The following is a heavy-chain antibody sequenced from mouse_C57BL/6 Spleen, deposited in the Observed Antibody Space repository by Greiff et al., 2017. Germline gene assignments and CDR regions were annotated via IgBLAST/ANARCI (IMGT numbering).Heavy chain of an antibody. V-gene: IGHV1-82*01. D-gene: IGHD4-1*01. CDR1: GYAFSSSW. CDR2: IYPGDGNT. J-gene: IGHJ3*01. Sequence: QVQLQQSGPELVKPGASVKISCKASGYAFSSSWMNWVKQRPGKGLEWIGRIYPGDGNTNYNGKFKGKATLTADKSSSTAYMQLISLTSEDSAVYVCARPLTGTGFAYWGQGTLVTVSA. CDR3: ARPLTGTGFAY.